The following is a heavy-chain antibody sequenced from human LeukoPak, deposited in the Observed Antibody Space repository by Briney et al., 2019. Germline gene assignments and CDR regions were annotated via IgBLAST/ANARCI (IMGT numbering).Heavy chain of an antibody. Sequence: PGGSLRLSCAASGFTFSSYGMHWVRQAPGKGLEWVAVIWYDGSNKYYADSVKGRFTISRDNSKNTLYLQVNSLRAEDTAVYYCARDGGRRKSPPDYWGQGTLVTVSS. J-gene: IGHJ4*02. V-gene: IGHV3-33*01. CDR1: GFTFSSYG. CDR3: ARDGGRRKSPPDY. D-gene: IGHD3-3*01. CDR2: IWYDGSNK.